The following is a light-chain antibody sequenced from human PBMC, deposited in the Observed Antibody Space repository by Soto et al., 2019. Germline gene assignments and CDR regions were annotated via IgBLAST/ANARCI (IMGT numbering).Light chain of an antibody. CDR2: GAS. CDR1: QGINNF. Sequence: DSQMTQSPSSLSASVGDRVTITCRASQGINNFLAWYQQKPGKVPKLLIYGASTLKSGVPSRFSGSGSGTDFTLTISSLEPEDVAIYYCQKYDNAPLTFGGGTKLEIK. J-gene: IGKJ4*01. CDR3: QKYDNAPLT. V-gene: IGKV1-27*01.